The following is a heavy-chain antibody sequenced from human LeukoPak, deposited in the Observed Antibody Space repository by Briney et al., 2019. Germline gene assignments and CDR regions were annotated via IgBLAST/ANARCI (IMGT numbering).Heavy chain of an antibody. D-gene: IGHD6-13*01. J-gene: IGHJ4*02. Sequence: PGGSLRLSCAASGFTFSTYWMSWVRQAPGKGLEWVANTKQDGSEKNYVDSVKGRFTISRDNAKKSLYLQMNSLRAEDTAVYYCARSYGSSWYHFDYWGQGTLVTVSS. V-gene: IGHV3-7*01. CDR1: GFTFSTYW. CDR3: ARSYGSSWYHFDY. CDR2: TKQDGSEK.